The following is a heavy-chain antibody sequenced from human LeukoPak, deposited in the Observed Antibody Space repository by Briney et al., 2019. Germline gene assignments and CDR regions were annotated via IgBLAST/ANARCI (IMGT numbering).Heavy chain of an antibody. Sequence: PSQTLSHTCAVSGDSISSGGYSWSWIRQPPGKGLEWIGYIYHGGSAYYSPSLKSRANISVDKSKNQFSLKLSSVTAADTAVYYCARYFSGGQFKWFDPWGQGTLVTVSS. V-gene: IGHV4-30-2*01. CDR2: IYHGGSA. D-gene: IGHD1-26*01. CDR3: ARYFSGGQFKWFDP. CDR1: GDSISSGGYS. J-gene: IGHJ5*02.